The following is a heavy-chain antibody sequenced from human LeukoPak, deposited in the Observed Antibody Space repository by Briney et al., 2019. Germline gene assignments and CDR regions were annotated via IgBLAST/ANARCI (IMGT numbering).Heavy chain of an antibody. CDR2: IWYDGSNK. V-gene: IGHV3-33*01. J-gene: IGHJ4*02. D-gene: IGHD6-19*01. CDR1: EFTFSSYG. CDR3: ARGAAVAAPAPFHY. Sequence: GGSLRLSCAASEFTFSSYGMHWVRQAPGKGLEWVAVIWYDGSNKYYADSVKGRFTISRDNSKNTLYLQMNSLRAEDTAVYYCARGAAVAAPAPFHYWGQGTLVTVSS.